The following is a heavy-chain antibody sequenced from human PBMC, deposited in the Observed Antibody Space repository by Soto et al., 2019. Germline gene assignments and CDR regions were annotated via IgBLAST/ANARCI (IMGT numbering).Heavy chain of an antibody. CDR1: GDSIRRGAYF. D-gene: IGHD3-10*01. Sequence: QVQLDESGPGLVKPSQTLSLTCTVSGDSIRRGAYFWTWIRKRPVKGLEWIGYIDIFYTGGTHYNPSLNSRMAISLDTSTNQFSLNVTSVTAADTAIYYCARSGTLPPDSDDFYPGALHVWGQVTMVTVSS. J-gene: IGHJ3*01. V-gene: IGHV4-31*03. CDR3: ARSGTLPPDSDDFYPGALHV. CDR2: IFYTGGT.